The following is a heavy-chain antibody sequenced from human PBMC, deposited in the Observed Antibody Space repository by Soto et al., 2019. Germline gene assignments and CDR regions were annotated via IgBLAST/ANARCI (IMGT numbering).Heavy chain of an antibody. Sequence: PGGSLRLSCAASGFTFSKYALTWVRQSPGKGLEWVSAINSYEHGPYYIDSARGRFTISRDNSKNMVYLQMNDLRADDSAVYYCARGGVYGGDHYYTGMDVWGQGTTVTVSS. V-gene: IGHV3-23*01. CDR2: INSYEHGP. J-gene: IGHJ6*02. CDR1: GFTFSKYA. CDR3: ARGGVYGGDHYYTGMDV. D-gene: IGHD3-3*01.